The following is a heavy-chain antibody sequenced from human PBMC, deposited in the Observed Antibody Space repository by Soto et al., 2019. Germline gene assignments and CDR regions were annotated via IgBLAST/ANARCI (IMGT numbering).Heavy chain of an antibody. CDR3: GRGRSGQIVIFY. Sequence: ASVKVSCKTSGYTFTGHYIHWVRQAPQQGPEWMGEIGPESGATRYAQKFRGRVTMTMNTSITTVYMELKNLSPDDTAVYYCGRGRSGQIVIFYWGQGTPVTVSS. CDR2: IGPESGAT. J-gene: IGHJ4*02. D-gene: IGHD3-3*02. CDR1: GYTFTGHY. V-gene: IGHV1-2*02.